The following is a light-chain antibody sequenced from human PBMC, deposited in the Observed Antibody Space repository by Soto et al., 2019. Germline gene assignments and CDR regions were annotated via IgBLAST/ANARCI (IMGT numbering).Light chain of an antibody. CDR3: QQYADSPRT. CDR2: AAS. CDR1: QTVSRRG. J-gene: IGKJ1*01. Sequence: IVLTQSPGTLCLSPGERATLSCRASQTVSRRGLSWYQQKPGLAPRLLIYAASNRATGVPDRFSGSGSGTDFTLTISRLEPEDFAVYYCQQYADSPRTFGQGTKVEIK. V-gene: IGKV3-20*01.